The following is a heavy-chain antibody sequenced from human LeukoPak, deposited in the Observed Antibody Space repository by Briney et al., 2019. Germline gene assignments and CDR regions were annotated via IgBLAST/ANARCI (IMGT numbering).Heavy chain of an antibody. CDR2: ISYGGNT. CDR3: ARVGAMIVASGDAFDI. J-gene: IGHJ3*02. V-gene: IGHV4-31*03. D-gene: IGHD3-22*01. CDR1: GGSISSGGYY. Sequence: PSETLSLTCTVSGGSISSGGYYWSWIRQHPGKGLEWIGYISYGGNTYYNPSLKSRVSMSVDTSKNQFSLKLSSVTAADMAVYYCARVGAMIVASGDAFDIWGQGTMVTVSS.